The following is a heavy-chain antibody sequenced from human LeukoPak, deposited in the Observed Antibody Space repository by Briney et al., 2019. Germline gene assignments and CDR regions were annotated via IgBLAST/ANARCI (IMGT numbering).Heavy chain of an antibody. Sequence: PGGSLRLSCAASGFTFSSYGMHWVRQAPGKGLEWVAVIWYDGSNKYYADSVKGRFTISRDNSKNTLYLQMNSLRAEDTAVYYCARGFYGSGSYRILLDYWGQGTLVTVSS. CDR3: ARGFYGSGSYRILLDY. J-gene: IGHJ4*02. V-gene: IGHV3-33*01. D-gene: IGHD3-10*01. CDR2: IWYDGSNK. CDR1: GFTFSSYG.